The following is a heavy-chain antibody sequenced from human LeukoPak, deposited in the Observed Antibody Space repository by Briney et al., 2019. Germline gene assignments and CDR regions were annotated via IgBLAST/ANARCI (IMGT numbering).Heavy chain of an antibody. Sequence: GGSLRLSCAASGFTFDDYAMHWVWQAPGKGLEWVSGISWNNGSIGYADSVKGRFTISRDNAKNSLYLQMNSLRAEDTALYYCAKDMGVGDGYNLFDYWGQGTLVTVSS. V-gene: IGHV3-9*01. CDR2: ISWNNGSI. CDR3: AKDMGVGDGYNLFDY. D-gene: IGHD5-24*01. CDR1: GFTFDDYA. J-gene: IGHJ4*02.